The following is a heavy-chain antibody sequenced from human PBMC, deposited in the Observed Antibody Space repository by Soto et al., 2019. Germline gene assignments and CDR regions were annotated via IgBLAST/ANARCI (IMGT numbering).Heavy chain of an antibody. J-gene: IGHJ5*02. Sequence: GGSLRLSCAASGFTFSSYGMHWVRQAPGKGLEWVVVIWYDGSNKYYADSVKGRFTISRDNSKNTLYLQMNSLRAEDTAVYYCASAYWFDPWGQGTLVTVSS. CDR3: ASAYWFDP. CDR1: GFTFSSYG. V-gene: IGHV3-33*01. CDR2: IWYDGSNK.